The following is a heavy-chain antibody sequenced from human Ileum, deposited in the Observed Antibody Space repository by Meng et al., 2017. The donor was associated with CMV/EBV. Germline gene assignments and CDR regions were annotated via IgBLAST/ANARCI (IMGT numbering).Heavy chain of an antibody. CDR3: ARNYGSGNWNFFHY. D-gene: IGHD3-10*01. V-gene: IGHV4-4*07. J-gene: IGHJ4*02. CDR1: GGSISNYY. Sequence: QVPWQVSGPGLVKTSETLSLTCYVSGGSISNYYWSWIRQPAGKGLEWIAHIYTSGTTNYNPSLKSRVTMSVDTSRNQFSLKLTSVTAADTAVYYCARNYGSGNWNFFHYWGQGTLVTVSS. CDR2: IYTSGTT.